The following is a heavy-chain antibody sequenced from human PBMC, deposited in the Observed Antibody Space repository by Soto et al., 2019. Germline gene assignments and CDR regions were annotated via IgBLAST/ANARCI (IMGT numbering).Heavy chain of an antibody. Sequence: GGSLRLSCAASGFTFSSYSMNWVRQAPGKGLEWVSSISSSSSYIYYADSVKGRFTISRDNAKNSLYLQMNSLRAEDTAVYYCASSGYSYGYLHYFDYWGQGTLVTVSS. D-gene: IGHD5-18*01. CDR3: ASSGYSYGYLHYFDY. CDR1: GFTFSSYS. V-gene: IGHV3-21*01. J-gene: IGHJ4*02. CDR2: ISSSSSYI.